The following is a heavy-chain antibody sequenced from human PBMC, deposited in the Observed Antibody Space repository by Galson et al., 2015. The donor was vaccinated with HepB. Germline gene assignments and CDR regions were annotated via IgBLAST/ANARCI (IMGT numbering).Heavy chain of an antibody. CDR3: AKDREIAVAGNLIFDY. V-gene: IGHV3-23*01. CDR2: ISGSGGST. J-gene: IGHJ4*02. D-gene: IGHD6-19*01. CDR1: GFTFSSYA. Sequence: SLRLSCAASGFTFSSYAMSWVRQAPGKGLEWVSAISGSGGSTYYADSVKGRFTISRDNSKNTLYLQMNSLRAEDTAVYYCAKDREIAVAGNLIFDYWGQGTLVTVSS.